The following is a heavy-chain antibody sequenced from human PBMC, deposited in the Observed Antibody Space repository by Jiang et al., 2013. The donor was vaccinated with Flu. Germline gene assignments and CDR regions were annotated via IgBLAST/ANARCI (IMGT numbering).Heavy chain of an antibody. CDR2: IYSGDSAT. J-gene: IGHJ4*02. CDR1: GYTFTNYW. Sequence: GAEVKKPGESLKISCRGSGYTFTNYWIAWVRQMPGKGLEWMGIIYSGDSATRYSPSFQGQVTISADKSISTAYLQWSSLKASDTAMYYCASPGRGFGELGIDYWGQGTLVTVSS. CDR3: ASPGRGFGELGIDY. D-gene: IGHD3-10*01. V-gene: IGHV5-51*01.